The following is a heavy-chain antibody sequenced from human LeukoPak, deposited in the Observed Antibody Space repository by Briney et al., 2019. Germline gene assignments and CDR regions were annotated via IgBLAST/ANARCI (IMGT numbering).Heavy chain of an antibody. CDR3: AKSPPYSISMIVVIKPMDA. CDR1: GFSFSTYG. D-gene: IGHD3-22*01. J-gene: IGHJ6*02. V-gene: IGHV3-30*18. CDR2: ISYVGSNT. Sequence: GRSLRLSCAASGFSFSTYGLHWVRQAPGKGLEWVAVISYVGSNTYYTDSVRGRFTISRDNSKNTLYLQMNSLRAEDTAVYYCAKSPPYSISMIVVIKPMDAWGQGTTVTVSS.